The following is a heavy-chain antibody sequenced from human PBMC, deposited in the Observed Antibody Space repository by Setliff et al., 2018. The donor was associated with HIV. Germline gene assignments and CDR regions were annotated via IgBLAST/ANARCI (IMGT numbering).Heavy chain of an antibody. J-gene: IGHJ1*01. D-gene: IGHD3-22*01. Sequence: PSETLSLTCTVSGGPVSGSYFWSWIRQPAGKGLEWIGRVSAIGRTNYNPSLKSRVTISVDTSKNQFSLKLSSVTAADTAVYYCARDPSSGIYYDSSGQYFQNWGQGTLVTVSS. CDR1: GGPVSGSYF. V-gene: IGHV4-61*02. CDR3: ARDPSSGIYYDSSGQYFQN. CDR2: VSAIGRT.